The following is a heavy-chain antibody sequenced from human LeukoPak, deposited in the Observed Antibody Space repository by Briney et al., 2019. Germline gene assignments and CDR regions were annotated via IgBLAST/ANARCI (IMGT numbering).Heavy chain of an antibody. J-gene: IGHJ3*02. CDR1: GGSISSYY. CDR2: IYYSGST. CDR3: ARQFRQYYCDSSGHDAFDI. D-gene: IGHD3-22*01. Sequence: SETLSLTCTVSGGSISSYYWSWIRQPPGKGLEWIGYIYYSGSTNYNPSLKSRVTISVDTSKNQFSLKLSSVTAADTAVYYCARQFRQYYCDSSGHDAFDIWGQGTMVTVSS. V-gene: IGHV4-59*08.